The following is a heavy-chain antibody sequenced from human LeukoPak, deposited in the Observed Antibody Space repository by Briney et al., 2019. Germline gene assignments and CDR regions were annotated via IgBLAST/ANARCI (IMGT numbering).Heavy chain of an antibody. J-gene: IGHJ4*02. CDR2: IYYSGAT. CDR3: ARGVYLQAAQYGF. D-gene: IGHD6-6*01. Sequence: SETLSLTCTVSGGSISTYYWNWIRQPPGKGLEWIGYIYYSGATNYNPSLKSRVTISVDTSKNQFSLKLSSVTAADTAVYYCARGVYLQAAQYGFWGQGTRVSVSS. V-gene: IGHV4-59*01. CDR1: GGSISTYY.